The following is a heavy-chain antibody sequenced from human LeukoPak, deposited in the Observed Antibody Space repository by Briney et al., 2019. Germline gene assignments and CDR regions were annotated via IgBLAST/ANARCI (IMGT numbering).Heavy chain of an antibody. CDR2: ISGNGGST. CDR1: GVTFSNYA. V-gene: IGHV3-23*01. J-gene: IGHJ5*02. CDR3: VKGSSSWPSGAFWLDP. Sequence: GGSLRLSWAASGVTFSNYAINWVRQAPGKGLEWVSSISGNGGSTYYADSVKGRFTISRDRSKNTVDLQMNSLRADDTAVYYCVKGSSSWPSGAFWLDPWGQGTLVTVSS. D-gene: IGHD6-13*01.